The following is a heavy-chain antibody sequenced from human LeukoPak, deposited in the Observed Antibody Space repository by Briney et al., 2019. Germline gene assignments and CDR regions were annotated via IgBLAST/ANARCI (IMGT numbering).Heavy chain of an antibody. D-gene: IGHD1-26*01. V-gene: IGHV1-69*05. CDR3: ARDRENCFDP. CDR2: IIPIFGTA. CDR1: GGTFSSYA. J-gene: IGHJ5*02. Sequence: SVKVSCRASGGTFSSYAISWVRQAPGQGLEWMGGIIPIFGTANYAQKFQGRVTITTDESTSTAYMELSSLRSEDTAVYYCARDRENCFDPWGQGTLVTVSS.